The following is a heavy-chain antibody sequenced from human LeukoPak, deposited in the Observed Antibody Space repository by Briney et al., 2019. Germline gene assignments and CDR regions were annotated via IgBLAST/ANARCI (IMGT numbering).Heavy chain of an antibody. Sequence: PGGSLRLSCAASGLTFSSYGMHWVRQAPGKGLEWVAVIWYDGSNKYYADSVKGRFAISRDNSKNTLYLQMNSLRAEDTAVYYCARSGGYYYDSSGYYASDYYGMDVWGQGTTVTVSS. CDR1: GLTFSSYG. D-gene: IGHD3-22*01. J-gene: IGHJ6*02. V-gene: IGHV3-33*08. CDR3: ARSGGYYYDSSGYYASDYYGMDV. CDR2: IWYDGSNK.